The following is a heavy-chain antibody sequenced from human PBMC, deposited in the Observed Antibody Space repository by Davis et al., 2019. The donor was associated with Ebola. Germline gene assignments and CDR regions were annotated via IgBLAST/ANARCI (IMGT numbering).Heavy chain of an antibody. CDR1: GCSINTVSYY. Sequence: SNPLSPTFSFPGCSINTVSYYWGWILQPPGKGLEWIGSIYYSGSTYYNPSLKSRVAIFIDTSKNHFSLRLSSVAAADTAVFYCARHDLDAFDIWGQGTMVTVSS. J-gene: IGHJ3*02. CDR2: IYYSGST. V-gene: IGHV4-39*01. CDR3: ARHDLDAFDI.